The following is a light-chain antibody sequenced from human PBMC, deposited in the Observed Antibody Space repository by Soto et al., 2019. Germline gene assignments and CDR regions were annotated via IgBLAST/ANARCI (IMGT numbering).Light chain of an antibody. CDR3: SSYTRRSPYL. V-gene: IGLV2-14*01. Sequence: QYALPQPASMSGSPVQCITIAFTGTSSDVGGYNYVSWYQQHPGKAPKLMIYDVRDRPSGVSNRCSGSKSGNTASLTISGLQADDEADYYCSSYTRRSPYLFGTGTKLTVL. CDR2: DVR. CDR1: SSDVGGYNY. J-gene: IGLJ1*01.